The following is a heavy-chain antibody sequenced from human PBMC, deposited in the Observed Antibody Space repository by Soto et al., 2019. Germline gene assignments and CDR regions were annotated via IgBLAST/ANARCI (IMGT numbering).Heavy chain of an antibody. CDR1: GDSISSSY. J-gene: IGHJ4*02. Sequence: LSLPCSVSGDSISSSYWSWIRQPPGKGLEWIAYIDYSGSTHPNPSLKSRVTMSLDTSKNQFSLKLTSVTASDTAVYFCARHSGSYDFDSWGQGTLVTVSS. D-gene: IGHD1-26*01. CDR3: ARHSGSYDFDS. V-gene: IGHV4-59*01. CDR2: IDYSGST.